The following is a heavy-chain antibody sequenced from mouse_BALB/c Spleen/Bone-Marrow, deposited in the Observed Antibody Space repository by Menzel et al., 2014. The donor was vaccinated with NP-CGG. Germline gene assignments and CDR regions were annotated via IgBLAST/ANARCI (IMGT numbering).Heavy chain of an antibody. D-gene: IGHD2-1*01. CDR2: ISTYSGNT. J-gene: IGHJ3*01. CDR1: GYTFTDHA. Sequence: VQLQESGPELVRPGVSVKISCKGSGYTFTDHAMHWVKQGHAKSLEWIGVISTYSGNTNYNQKFKGKATMTVDKSSSTAYMELARLTSEDSAIYYCASPIYYGNYEGFAYWGQGTLVTVSA. CDR3: ASPIYYGNYEGFAY. V-gene: IGHV1-67*01.